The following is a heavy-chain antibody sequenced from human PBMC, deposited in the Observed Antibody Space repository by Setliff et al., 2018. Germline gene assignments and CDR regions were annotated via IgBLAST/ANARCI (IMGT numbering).Heavy chain of an antibody. V-gene: IGHV1-18*01. Sequence: GASVKVSCQASGYTFTSYGFSWVRQAPGQGLEWMGWISGYNGNTNYAQKVQGRVTMTTDTSTGTIYMELRSLRADDTAVYYCSRFGLYYEAVYGGGDYYYYGMDVWGQGTTVTVSS. CDR2: ISGYNGNT. D-gene: IGHD3-16*01. J-gene: IGHJ6*02. CDR1: GYTFTSYG. CDR3: SRFGLYYEAVYGGGDYYYYGMDV.